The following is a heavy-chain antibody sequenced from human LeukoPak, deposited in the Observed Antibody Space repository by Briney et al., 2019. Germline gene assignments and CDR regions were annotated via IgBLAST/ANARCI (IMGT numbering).Heavy chain of an antibody. D-gene: IGHD6-6*01. CDR1: GFIFSSYS. J-gene: IGHJ4*02. CDR3: TKSSSFDY. CDR2: ISSSNTYI. Sequence: KAGGSLRLSCAASGFIFSSYSMNWVRQAPGKGLEWVSSISSSNTYIYYADSVEGRFTISRDNAKKSLYLQMNSLRAEDTAVYCCTKSSSFDYWGPGALVTVSS. V-gene: IGHV3-21*01.